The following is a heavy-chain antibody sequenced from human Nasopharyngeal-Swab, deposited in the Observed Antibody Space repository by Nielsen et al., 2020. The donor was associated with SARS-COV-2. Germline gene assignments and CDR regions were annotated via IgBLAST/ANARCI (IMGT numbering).Heavy chain of an antibody. D-gene: IGHD5-18*01. V-gene: IGHV3-48*02. J-gene: IGHJ3*02. CDR3: ARDRGYSYGYDAFDI. CDR2: ISSGSSII. Sequence: VRQAPGKGLEWASYISSGSSIIYYADSVKGRFTISRDNAKNSLYLQMNSLRDEDTAVYYCARDRGYSYGYDAFDIWGQGTMVTVSS.